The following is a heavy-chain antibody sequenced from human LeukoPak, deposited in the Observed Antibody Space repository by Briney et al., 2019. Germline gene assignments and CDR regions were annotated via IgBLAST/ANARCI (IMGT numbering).Heavy chain of an antibody. D-gene: IGHD3-16*02. CDR1: GGSFSGYY. CDR3: ARGQALYYDYIWGSYRYTGFDY. CDR2: INHSGST. J-gene: IGHJ4*02. Sequence: SETLSLTCAVYGGSFSGYYWSWIRQPPGKGLEWIGEINHSGSTNYNPSLKSRVTISVDTSKNQFSLKLSSVTAADTAVYYCARGQALYYDYIWGSYRYTGFDYWGQGTLVTVS. V-gene: IGHV4-34*01.